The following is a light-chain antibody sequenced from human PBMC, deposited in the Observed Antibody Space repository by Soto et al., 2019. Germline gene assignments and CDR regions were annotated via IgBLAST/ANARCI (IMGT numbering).Light chain of an antibody. CDR2: LNSDGSH. V-gene: IGLV4-69*01. Sequence: QSVLTQSPSASASLGASVKLTCTLSSGHSSYAIAWHQQQPEKGPRYLMKLNSDGSHSKGDGIPDRFSGSSSGAERYLTISSLQSEDEADYYCQTWGTGIRVVGGGTRRTVL. CDR1: SGHSSYA. J-gene: IGLJ2*01. CDR3: QTWGTGIRV.